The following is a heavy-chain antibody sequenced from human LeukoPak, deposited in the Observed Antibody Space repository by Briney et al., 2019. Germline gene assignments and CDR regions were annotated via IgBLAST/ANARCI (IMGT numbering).Heavy chain of an antibody. CDR1: GYTFTSYD. CDR2: MNPNSGNT. Sequence: ASVTVSCTASGYTFTSYDINWVRQATGQGLEWMGWMNPNSGNTGYAQKFQGRVTMTRNTSISTAYMGLSSLRSEDTAVYYCARFHSSSWSYYYYGMDVWGQGTTVTVSS. V-gene: IGHV1-8*01. CDR3: ARFHSSSWSYYYYGMDV. J-gene: IGHJ6*02. D-gene: IGHD6-13*01.